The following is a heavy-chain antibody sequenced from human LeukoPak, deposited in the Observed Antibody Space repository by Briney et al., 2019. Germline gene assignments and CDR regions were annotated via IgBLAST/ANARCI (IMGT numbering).Heavy chain of an antibody. J-gene: IGHJ4*02. D-gene: IGHD2-2*01. CDR2: IYYSGST. Sequence: SQTLSLTCTVSGGSISSGDYYRSWIRQPPGKGLEWIGYIYYSGSTYYNPSLKSRVTISVDTSKNQFSLKLSSVTAADTAVYYCASSYCSSTSCYPPNYWGQGTLVTVSS. V-gene: IGHV4-30-4*08. CDR3: ASSYCSSTSCYPPNY. CDR1: GGSISSGDYY.